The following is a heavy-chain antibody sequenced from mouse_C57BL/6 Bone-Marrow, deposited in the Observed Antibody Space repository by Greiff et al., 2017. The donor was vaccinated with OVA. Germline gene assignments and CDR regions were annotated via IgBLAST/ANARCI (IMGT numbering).Heavy chain of an antibody. V-gene: IGHV1-80*01. CDR3: ARPFAY. J-gene: IGHJ3*01. CDR2: IYPGDGDT. Sequence: VQLQQSGAELVKPGASVKISCKASGYAFSSYWMTWVKQRPGKGLEWIGQIYPGDGDTNYNGKFKGKATMTADKSSSTAYMQLGSRTSENSAVYFVARPFAYWGQGTLVTVSA. CDR1: GYAFSSYW.